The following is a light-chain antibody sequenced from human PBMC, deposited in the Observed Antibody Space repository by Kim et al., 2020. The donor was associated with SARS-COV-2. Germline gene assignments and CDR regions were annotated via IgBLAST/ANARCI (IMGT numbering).Light chain of an antibody. CDR3: QLWDRSSDQWI. J-gene: IGLJ2*01. CDR1: SIGTKR. Sequence: ARGPTARLGWGGNSIGTKRVNGYQQRPGQAPLLVIVYDSDRPSGIPERVSGSDSGNKATLTISGGEAGDEADYCCQLWDRSSDQWIFGGGTQLTVL. V-gene: IGLV3-21*01. CDR2: YDS.